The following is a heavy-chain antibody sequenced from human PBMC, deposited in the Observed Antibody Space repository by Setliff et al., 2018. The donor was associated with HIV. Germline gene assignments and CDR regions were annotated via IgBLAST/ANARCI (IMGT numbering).Heavy chain of an antibody. D-gene: IGHD3-22*01. CDR2: ISGSGDST. CDR3: ARRGWDSSGWFDY. Sequence: PGGSLRLSCAAPGLTFEYYAMTWVRQAPGKGLEWVSGISGSGDSTYYAPAVKGRFTISRDNTKNSLYLQMNSLRAEDTAVYYCARRGWDSSGWFDYWGQGTLVTSPQ. V-gene: IGHV3-23*01. CDR1: GLTFEYYA. J-gene: IGHJ4*02.